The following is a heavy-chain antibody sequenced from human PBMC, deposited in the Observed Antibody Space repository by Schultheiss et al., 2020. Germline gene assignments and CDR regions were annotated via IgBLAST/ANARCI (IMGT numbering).Heavy chain of an antibody. J-gene: IGHJ6*02. Sequence: SETLSLTCAVSGYSISSGYYWGWIRQPPGKVLEWIGYIYYSGSTNYNPSLKSRVTISVDTSKNQFSLKLSSVTAADTAVYYCARDNSGSYDYYYYYGMDVWGQGTTVTVSS. CDR3: ARDNSGSYDYYYYYGMDV. CDR1: GYSISSGYY. V-gene: IGHV4-38-2*02. CDR2: IYYSGST. D-gene: IGHD1-26*01.